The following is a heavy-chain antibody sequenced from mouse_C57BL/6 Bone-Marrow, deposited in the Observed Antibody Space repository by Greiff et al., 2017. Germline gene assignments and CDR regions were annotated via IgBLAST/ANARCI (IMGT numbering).Heavy chain of an antibody. CDR2: IHPNSGST. J-gene: IGHJ3*01. D-gene: IGHD1-1*01. CDR1: GYTFTSYW. Sequence: VQLQQPGAELVKPGASVKLSCKASGYTFTSYWMHWVKQRPGQGLEWIGMIHPNSGSTNYNEKFKSKATLTVDKSSSTAYLQLSSLTSEDTAVYYCTTVITTVVGVGGQGTLVTVSA. CDR3: TTVITTVVGV. V-gene: IGHV1-64*01.